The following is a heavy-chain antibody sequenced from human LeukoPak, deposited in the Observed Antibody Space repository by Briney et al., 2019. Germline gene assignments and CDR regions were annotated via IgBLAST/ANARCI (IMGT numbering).Heavy chain of an antibody. CDR1: GFTFSSYS. CDR3: ARDDVGAVAGSFDY. J-gene: IGHJ4*02. Sequence: GGSLRLSCAASGFTFSSYSMNWVRQAPGKGLEWVSYISSSSSTIYYANSVKGRFTISRDNAKNSLYLQMNSLRAEDTAVYYCARDDVGAVAGSFDYWGQGTLVTVSS. D-gene: IGHD6-19*01. V-gene: IGHV3-48*01. CDR2: ISSSSSTI.